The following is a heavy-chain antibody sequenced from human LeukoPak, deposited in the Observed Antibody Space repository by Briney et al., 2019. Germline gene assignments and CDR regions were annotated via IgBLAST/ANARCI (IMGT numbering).Heavy chain of an antibody. CDR3: ARVSGDYWAIDY. Sequence: GGSLRLFCPASGFTFTIYWMDWARQAAGTGLVWVSRSNSDGGSTTYADSVKGRFTISRDNAKNTLYLQMNSLKAEDTAVYYCARVSGDYWAIDYWGPGTLVTVST. CDR2: SNSDGGST. V-gene: IGHV3-74*01. CDR1: GFTFTIYW. J-gene: IGHJ4*02. D-gene: IGHD4-17*01.